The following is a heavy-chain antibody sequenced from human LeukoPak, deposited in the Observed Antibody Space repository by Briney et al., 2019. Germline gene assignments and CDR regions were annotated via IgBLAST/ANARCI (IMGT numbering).Heavy chain of an antibody. D-gene: IGHD3-22*01. CDR3: ARTGTYYYHSSGYSPPDY. V-gene: IGHV3-74*01. Sequence: GGSLRLSCAASGFTFNSYWMHWVRQAPGKGPVSVSHINNDGSNTNYADSVKGRFTISRDNAKNTLYLQMNSLRAEDTAVYYCARTGTYYYHSSGYSPPDYWGQGTLVTVSS. CDR2: INNDGSNT. J-gene: IGHJ4*02. CDR1: GFTFNSYW.